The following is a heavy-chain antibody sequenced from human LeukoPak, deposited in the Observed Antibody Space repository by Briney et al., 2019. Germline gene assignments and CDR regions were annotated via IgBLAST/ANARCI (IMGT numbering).Heavy chain of an antibody. Sequence: PGGSLRLSCAAPGFTLSSYAMHWVRQAPGKGLEWVAVISNDGDNTYYADSVKGRFTISGDNSENTLYLQMNSLRAEDTAVYYCARVGPLGDAVVYWGQGTLVTVSS. CDR1: GFTLSSYA. CDR2: ISNDGDNT. CDR3: ARVGPLGDAVVY. J-gene: IGHJ4*02. V-gene: IGHV3-30*01. D-gene: IGHD1-26*01.